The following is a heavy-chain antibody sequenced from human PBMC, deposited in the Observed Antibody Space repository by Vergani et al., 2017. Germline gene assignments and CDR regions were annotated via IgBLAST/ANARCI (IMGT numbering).Heavy chain of an antibody. Sequence: QVQLVQSGAEVKKPGSSVKVSCKASGGTFSSYAISWVRQAPGQGLEWMGGIIPIFGTANYARKFQGRVTITADESTSTAYMELSSLRSEDTAVYYCASMGDSSSWYGRSSKDYYYYYYMDVWGKGTTVTVSS. V-gene: IGHV1-69*12. CDR3: ASMGDSSSWYGRSSKDYYYYYYMDV. CDR1: GGTFSSYA. J-gene: IGHJ6*03. D-gene: IGHD6-13*01. CDR2: IIPIFGTA.